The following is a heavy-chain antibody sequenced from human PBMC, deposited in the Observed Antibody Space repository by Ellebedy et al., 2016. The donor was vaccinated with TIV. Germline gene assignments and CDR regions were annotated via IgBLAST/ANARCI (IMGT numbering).Heavy chain of an antibody. Sequence: GGSLRPSXAASGFTFSSYGMHLVRQAPGKGLEWVALVWYDGSTQYYADSVQGRFTISRDNSKNTMYLQMNSLRAEDTAVYYCARDMGSYGGNTDFQHWGQGTLVTVSS. CDR1: GFTFSSYG. J-gene: IGHJ1*01. D-gene: IGHD4-23*01. V-gene: IGHV3-33*01. CDR3: ARDMGSYGGNTDFQH. CDR2: VWYDGSTQ.